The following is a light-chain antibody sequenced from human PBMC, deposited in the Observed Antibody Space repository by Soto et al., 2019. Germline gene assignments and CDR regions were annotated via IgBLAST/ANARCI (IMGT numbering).Light chain of an antibody. CDR2: SAS. Sequence: DIQMTQSPSSVSASVGDRVTITCRASRDINRWLAWHQQKPGEAPNLLIFSASSLQSGVPSRFSGSGSGTDFTLTITNLQPEDVATYYCQQAHSFPLTVGPGTKVDLK. CDR1: RDINRW. CDR3: QQAHSFPLT. J-gene: IGKJ3*01. V-gene: IGKV1-12*01.